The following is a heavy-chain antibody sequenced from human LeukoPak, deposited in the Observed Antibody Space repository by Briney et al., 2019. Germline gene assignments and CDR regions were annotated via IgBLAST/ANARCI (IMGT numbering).Heavy chain of an antibody. V-gene: IGHV4-34*01. D-gene: IGHD6-13*01. CDR3: ARGRGYSSHFDY. CDR2: INHSGST. Sequence: SETLSLTCAMYGGSFSGYYWSWIRQPPGKGLEWIGQINHSGSTNYNPSLKSRVTISVDTSKNQFSLKLSSVTAADTAVYYCARGRGYSSHFDYWGQGTLVTVSS. CDR1: GGSFSGYY. J-gene: IGHJ4*02.